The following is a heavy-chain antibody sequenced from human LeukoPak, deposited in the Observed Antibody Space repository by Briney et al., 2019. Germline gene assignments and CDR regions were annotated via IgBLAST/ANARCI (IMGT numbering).Heavy chain of an antibody. V-gene: IGHV4-34*01. J-gene: IGHJ4*02. Sequence: SETLSLTCAVYGGSFSDYYWSWIRQPPGKGLEWIGEINESGSTNHNPSLKSRVTISVDTSKNQFSLKLSSVTAADTAVYYCARRRSSGWYFGYWGQGTLVTVSS. CDR3: ARRRSSGWYFGY. CDR2: INESGST. D-gene: IGHD6-19*01. CDR1: GGSFSDYY.